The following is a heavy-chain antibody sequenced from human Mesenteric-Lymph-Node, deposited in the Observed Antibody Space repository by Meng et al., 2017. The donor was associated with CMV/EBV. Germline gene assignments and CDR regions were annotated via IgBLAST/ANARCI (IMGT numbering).Heavy chain of an antibody. CDR3: ARERWAPLVVPAATYDY. CDR2: INSDGSTT. J-gene: IGHJ4*02. CDR1: GFSFSSYW. V-gene: IGHV3-74*01. D-gene: IGHD2-2*01. Sequence: GESLKISCAASGFSFSSYWMHWVRQAPGKGLVWVSRINSDGSTTRYADSVKGRFTITRDNAKNSLYLQMNSLRAEDTAVYYCARERWAPLVVPAATYDYWGQGTLVTVSS.